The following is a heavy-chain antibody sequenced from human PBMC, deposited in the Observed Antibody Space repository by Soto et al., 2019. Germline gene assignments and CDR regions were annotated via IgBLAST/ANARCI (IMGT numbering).Heavy chain of an antibody. CDR2: IWYDGSNK. D-gene: IGHD3-3*01. CDR3: ARDNRVTMFGVVTPYYYGMDV. J-gene: IGHJ6*02. Sequence: GGSLRLSCAASGFTFSSYGMHWVRQAPGKGLEWVAVIWYDGSNKYYADSVKGRFTISRDNSKNTLYLQMNSLRAEDTAVYYCARDNRVTMFGVVTPYYYGMDVWGQGTTVTVSS. CDR1: GFTFSSYG. V-gene: IGHV3-33*01.